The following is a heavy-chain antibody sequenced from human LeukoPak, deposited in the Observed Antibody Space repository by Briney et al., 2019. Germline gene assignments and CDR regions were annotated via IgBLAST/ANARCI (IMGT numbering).Heavy chain of an antibody. J-gene: IGHJ4*02. D-gene: IGHD3-3*01. CDR3: ASSGRYYDFWSVYCY. CDR2: IYSGGST. CDR1: GFTVSSNY. Sequence: PGRSLRLSCAASGFTVSSNYMSWVRQAPGKGLEWVSVIYSGGSTYYADSVKGRFTISRHNSKNALYLQMNSLRAEDTAVYYCASSGRYYDFWSVYCYWGQGTLVSVSS. V-gene: IGHV3-53*04.